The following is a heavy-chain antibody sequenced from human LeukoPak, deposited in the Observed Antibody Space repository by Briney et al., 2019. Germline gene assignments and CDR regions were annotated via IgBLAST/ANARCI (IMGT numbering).Heavy chain of an antibody. CDR2: IRYDGSKK. CDR1: GFAFRSHA. Sequence: PGGSLRLSCTASGFAFRSHAMHWVRQAPGKGLEWVAFIRYDGSKKFYADSVKGRFTISRDNAKNTLYLQINSLRAEDTAFYYCARDEFIWGQGTMVTVSS. CDR3: ARDEFI. V-gene: IGHV3-30*02. J-gene: IGHJ3*02.